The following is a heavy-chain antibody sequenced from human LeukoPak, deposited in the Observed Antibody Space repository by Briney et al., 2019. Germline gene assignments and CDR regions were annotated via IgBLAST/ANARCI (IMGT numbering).Heavy chain of an antibody. CDR2: ISDNGGT. CDR1: GGSFSGYH. J-gene: IGHJ6*04. Sequence: PSETLSLTCDVYGGSFSGYHWTWIRQPPGKGLEWIGEISDNGGTNYNPSLKSRVTISLDTSKNQFSQKLISVTAADTAVYYCARGVGKGSTTYYYGMDVWGKGTTVTVSS. D-gene: IGHD6-13*01. V-gene: IGHV4-34*01. CDR3: ARGVGKGSTTYYYGMDV.